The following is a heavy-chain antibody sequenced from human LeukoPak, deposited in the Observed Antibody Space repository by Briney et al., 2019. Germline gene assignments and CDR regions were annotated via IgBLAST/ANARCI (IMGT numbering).Heavy chain of an antibody. D-gene: IGHD3-22*01. V-gene: IGHV3-48*01. CDR3: TRIDSYWFDP. J-gene: IGHJ5*02. CDR2: IYRAGGSI. Sequence: GGSLRLSCAASGFTFSSYSMTWVRQAPGKGLEWVSYIYRAGGSISYADSVKGRFTVSRDNAKNSLYLQMNSLRAEDTAVYYCTRIDSYWFDPWGQGTLVTVSS. CDR1: GFTFSSYS.